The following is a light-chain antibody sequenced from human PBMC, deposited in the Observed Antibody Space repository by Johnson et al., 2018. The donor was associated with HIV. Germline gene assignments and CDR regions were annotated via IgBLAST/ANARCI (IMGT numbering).Light chain of an antibody. CDR1: SSNIGNNY. CDR2: DNN. CDR3: GTWDNSVSPGGV. V-gene: IGLV1-51*01. Sequence: QSVLTQPPSVSAAPGQKVTISCSGSSSNIGNNYVSWYQQVPGTAPKLLIYDNNKRPSGIPDRFSGSKSGTSATLGITGLQTGDEADYYCGTWDNSVSPGGVFGTGAKVIV. J-gene: IGLJ1*01.